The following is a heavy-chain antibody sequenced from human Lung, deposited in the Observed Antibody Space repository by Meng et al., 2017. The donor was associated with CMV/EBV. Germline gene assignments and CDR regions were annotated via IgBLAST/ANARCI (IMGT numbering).Heavy chain of an antibody. CDR2: ISSSSSFI. Sequence: GESLKISCAASGFTFSVYSMNWVRQAPGKGLEWVSSISSSSSFIYYGDSMKGRLTISRDNAENSLYLQMNGLRAEDTAVYYCARESSYSHALDVLGRGTTVTVSS. CDR1: GFTFSVYS. CDR3: ARESSYSHALDV. V-gene: IGHV3-21*06. J-gene: IGHJ6*02. D-gene: IGHD3-22*01.